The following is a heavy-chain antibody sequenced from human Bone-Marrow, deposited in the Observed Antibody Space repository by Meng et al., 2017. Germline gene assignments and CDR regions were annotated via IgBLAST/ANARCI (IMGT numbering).Heavy chain of an antibody. D-gene: IGHD3-22*01. CDR1: GGSISSSNL. Sequence: QVQVQGSGPGLGKPSGTLSRTCAVSGGSISSSNLWSWVRQPPGKGLEWIGEIYHSGSTNYNPSLKSRVTISVDKSKNQFSLKLSSVTAADTAVYYCARVGVVVITPNWFDPWGQGTLVTVSS. CDR3: ARVGVVVITPNWFDP. V-gene: IGHV4-4*02. J-gene: IGHJ5*02. CDR2: IYHSGST.